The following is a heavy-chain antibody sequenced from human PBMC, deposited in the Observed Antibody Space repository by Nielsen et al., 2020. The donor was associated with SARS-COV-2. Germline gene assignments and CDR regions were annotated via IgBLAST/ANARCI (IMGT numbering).Heavy chain of an antibody. CDR2: ISGSGGST. CDR3: AKGEQGAPYYDILTGYSNYFDY. J-gene: IGHJ4*02. Sequence: WLRQPPGKGLEWVSAISGSGGSTYYADSVKGRFTISRDNSKNTLYLQMNSLRAEDTAVYYCAKGEQGAPYYDILTGYSNYFDYWGQGTLVTVSS. V-gene: IGHV3-23*01. D-gene: IGHD3-9*01.